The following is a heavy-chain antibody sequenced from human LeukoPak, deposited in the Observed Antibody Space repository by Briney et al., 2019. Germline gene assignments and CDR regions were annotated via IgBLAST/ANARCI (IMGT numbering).Heavy chain of an antibody. CDR3: TLLHNGY. J-gene: IGHJ4*02. CDR1: GFTFSGSA. Sequence: GGSLRLSCVASGFTFSGSAMQWVRRTPGKGPEWVGRIRSKVNNYATAYSSSVKGRFTVSRDDSKNTTYLQMNSLKAEDTAVYYCTLLHNGYWGQGTLVTVSS. CDR2: IRSKVNNYAT. D-gene: IGHD1-14*01. V-gene: IGHV3-73*01.